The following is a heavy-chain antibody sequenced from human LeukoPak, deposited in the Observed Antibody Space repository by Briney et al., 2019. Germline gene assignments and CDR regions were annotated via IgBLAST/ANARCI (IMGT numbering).Heavy chain of an antibody. CDR3: ARIRFGELSHPLKNYYYMDV. V-gene: IGHV4-39*07. D-gene: IGHD3-10*01. Sequence: WVRQAPGKGLEWIGSIYYSGSTYYNPSLKSRVTISVDTSKNQFSLKLSSVTAEDTAVYYCARIRFGELSHPLKNYYYMDVWGKGTTVTVSS. J-gene: IGHJ6*03. CDR2: IYYSGST.